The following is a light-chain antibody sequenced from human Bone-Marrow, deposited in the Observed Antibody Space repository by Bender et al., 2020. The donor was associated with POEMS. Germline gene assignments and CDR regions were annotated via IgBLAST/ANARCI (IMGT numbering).Light chain of an antibody. Sequence: QPAVTQTPSASASLGASVKLTCTLSRGHTTYPVAWHQHRPERGPRFLMILDGEGTHTKGADIPDRFSGSSSGAERYLTISSLQSEDEAVYYCQTWGTGTVVFGGGTTLTVL. CDR3: QTWGTGTVV. CDR2: LDGEGTH. V-gene: IGLV4-69*01. CDR1: RGHTTYP. J-gene: IGLJ2*01.